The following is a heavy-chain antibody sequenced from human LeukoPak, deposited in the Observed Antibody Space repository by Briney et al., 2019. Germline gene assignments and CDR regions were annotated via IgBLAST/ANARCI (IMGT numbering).Heavy chain of an antibody. V-gene: IGHV3-11*01. CDR3: ARDLTSAPYYYYYMYV. CDR1: GFTFSDYY. D-gene: IGHD4-11*01. Sequence: PGGSLRLSCAASGFTFSDYYMSWICQAPGKGLEWVSYISSSGGTIYYADSVKGRFTISRDNAKNSLYLQMNSLRAEDTAVYYCARDLTSAPYYYYYMYVWGKGTTVTVSS. J-gene: IGHJ6*03. CDR2: ISSSGGTI.